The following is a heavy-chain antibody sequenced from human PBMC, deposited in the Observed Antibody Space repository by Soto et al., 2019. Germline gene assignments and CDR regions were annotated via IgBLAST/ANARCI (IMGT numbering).Heavy chain of an antibody. V-gene: IGHV4-39*01. CDR1: GGSVRSSSYY. J-gene: IGHJ4*02. CDR3: ARHEGGAAADRPLDY. D-gene: IGHD6-13*01. CDR2: IYYSGRT. Sequence: QLRLQESGPGLVKSSETLSLTCTVSGGSVRSSSYYWGWIRQPPGKGLEWIASIYYSGRTHNNPALKSRVTMTRDTYTNQFSLKMNSLTAADTAVYYCARHEGGAAADRPLDYWGQGTLVTVSS.